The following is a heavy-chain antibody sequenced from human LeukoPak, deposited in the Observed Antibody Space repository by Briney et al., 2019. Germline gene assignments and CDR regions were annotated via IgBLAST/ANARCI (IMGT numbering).Heavy chain of an antibody. CDR1: GYSFTSYW. Sequence: GESLKISCKGSGYSFTSYWIGWVRQMPGKGLEWMGIIYPGDSDTRYSPSFQGQVTISADKSISTAYLQWSSLKASDTAMYYCARGARYFDWLLGYYFDYWGQGTLVTASS. D-gene: IGHD3-9*01. V-gene: IGHV5-51*01. CDR3: ARGARYFDWLLGYYFDY. J-gene: IGHJ4*02. CDR2: IYPGDSDT.